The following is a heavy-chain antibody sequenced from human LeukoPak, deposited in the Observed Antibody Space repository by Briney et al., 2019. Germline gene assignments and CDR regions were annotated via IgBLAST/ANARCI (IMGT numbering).Heavy chain of an antibody. CDR2: ISSSGSTI. Sequence: GGSLRLSCAASGFTFSSYEMNWVRQAPGKGLEWVSYISSSGSTIYYADSVKGRFTISRDNARNSLYLQMNSLRADDTAVYYCARLLEPATGYYMDVWGKGTTVTISS. D-gene: IGHD5-24*01. CDR3: ARLLEPATGYYMDV. CDR1: GFTFSSYE. J-gene: IGHJ6*03. V-gene: IGHV3-48*03.